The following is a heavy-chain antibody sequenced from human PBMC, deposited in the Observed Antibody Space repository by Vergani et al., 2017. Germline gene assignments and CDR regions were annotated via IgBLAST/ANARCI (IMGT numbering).Heavy chain of an antibody. Sequence: EVQLVESGGGLVQPGRSLRLSCAASGFTFDDYAMHWVRQAPGKGLEWVSGISWNSGSIGYADSVKGRFTISRDNAKNSLYLQMNSLRAEDTALYYCAKSGAVAGPVDYWGQGTLVTVSS. CDR2: ISWNSGSI. D-gene: IGHD6-19*01. CDR1: GFTFDDYA. J-gene: IGHJ4*02. V-gene: IGHV3-9*01. CDR3: AKSGAVAGPVDY.